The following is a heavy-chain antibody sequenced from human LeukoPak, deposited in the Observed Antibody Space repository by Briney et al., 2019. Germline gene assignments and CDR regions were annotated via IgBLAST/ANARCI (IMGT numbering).Heavy chain of an antibody. CDR3: ARVRGGYCSGGSCYRGGYYYYYMDV. CDR2: ISSSSSHI. D-gene: IGHD2-15*01. Sequence: PGGSLRLSCAASGFTFSSYSMNWVRQAPGKGLEWVSSISSSSSHIYYADSVKGRFTISRDNSKNTLYLQMNSLRAEDTAVYYCARVRGGYCSGGSCYRGGYYYYYMDVWGKGTTVTISS. J-gene: IGHJ6*03. CDR1: GFTFSSYS. V-gene: IGHV3-21*04.